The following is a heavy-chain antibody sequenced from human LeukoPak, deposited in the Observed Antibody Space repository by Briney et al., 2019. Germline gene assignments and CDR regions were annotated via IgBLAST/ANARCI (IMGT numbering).Heavy chain of an antibody. Sequence: GGSLRLPCAASGFTFSSYAMSWVRQAPGKGLEWVSAISGSGGSTYYADSVKGRFTISRDNSKNTLYLQMNSLRAEDTAVYYCAKGGRYSYGYDWFDPWGQGTLVTVSS. CDR3: AKGGRYSYGYDWFDP. J-gene: IGHJ5*02. V-gene: IGHV3-23*01. CDR1: GFTFSSYA. D-gene: IGHD5-18*01. CDR2: ISGSGGST.